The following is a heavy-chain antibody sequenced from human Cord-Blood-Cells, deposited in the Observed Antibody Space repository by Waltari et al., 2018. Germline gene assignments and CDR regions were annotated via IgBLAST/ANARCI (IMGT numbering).Heavy chain of an antibody. D-gene: IGHD1-26*01. CDR1: GYTFTGYY. CDR3: ASLYSGSYRNWFDP. Sequence: QVRLVQSGAEVKKPGASVQVSCKASGYTFTGYYMHWVRQAPGQGLEWMGWINPNSGGTNYAQKFQGRVTMTSDTSISTAYMELSRLRSDDTAVYYCASLYSGSYRNWFDPWGQGTLVTVSS. CDR2: INPNSGGT. J-gene: IGHJ5*02. V-gene: IGHV1-2*02.